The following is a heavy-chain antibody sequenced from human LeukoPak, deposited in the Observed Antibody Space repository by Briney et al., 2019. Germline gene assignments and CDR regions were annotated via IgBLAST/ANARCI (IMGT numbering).Heavy chain of an antibody. CDR3: AKVKVTMVRGVIPLDY. CDR2: IRYDGSNK. V-gene: IGHV3-30*02. D-gene: IGHD3-10*01. Sequence: PGGSLRLSCAASGFTFSSYGMHWVRQAPGKGLEWVAFIRYDGSNKYYADSVKGRFTISRDNSKNTLYLQMNSLRAEDTAVYYCAKVKVTMVRGVIPLDYWGQGTLVTVSS. J-gene: IGHJ4*02. CDR1: GFTFSSYG.